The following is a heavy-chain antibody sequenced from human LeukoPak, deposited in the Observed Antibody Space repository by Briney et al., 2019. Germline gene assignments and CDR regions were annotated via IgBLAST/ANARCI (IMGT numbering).Heavy chain of an antibody. CDR1: GYTFTGYY. CDR3: ARPHTVLYNWFDP. D-gene: IGHD4-11*01. Sequence: ASVKVSCKASGYTFTGYYIHWVRQAPGQGLEWMGRINPNSGGTNYAQKFQGRVTMTRDTSISTAYMELSRLRSDDTAVYYCARPHTVLYNWFDPWGQGTLVTLSS. V-gene: IGHV1-2*06. J-gene: IGHJ5*02. CDR2: INPNSGGT.